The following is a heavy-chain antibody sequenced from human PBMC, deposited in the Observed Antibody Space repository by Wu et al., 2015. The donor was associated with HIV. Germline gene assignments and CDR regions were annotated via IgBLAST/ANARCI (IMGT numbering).Heavy chain of an antibody. Sequence: QVQLVQSGTEVKKPESSVKVSCKASGGTFNRCAISWVRQAPGQGLEWMGRIIPIFGTANYAQKFQGRVTITADESTSTAYMELSSLRSEDTAMYYCARGGRGGYSPFGYWGQGTLVTVSS. CDR2: IIPIFGTA. CDR3: ARGGRGGYSPFGY. D-gene: IGHD5-18*01. J-gene: IGHJ4*02. V-gene: IGHV1-69*13. CDR1: GGTFNRCA.